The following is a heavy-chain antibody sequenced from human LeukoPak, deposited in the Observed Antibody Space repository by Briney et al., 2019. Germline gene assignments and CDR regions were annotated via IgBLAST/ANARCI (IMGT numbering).Heavy chain of an antibody. CDR2: IYYSGST. V-gene: IGHV4-39*01. CDR3: ARHYTPYTSGWNVGLDY. J-gene: IGHJ4*02. D-gene: IGHD6-19*01. CDR1: GASISNDRYH. Sequence: SETLTLTCAVSGASISNDRYHWGCVRPPPGQGLVWIGSIYYSGSTYHNPSLKSRITISVDTTKRQFSLKVSPVTAADTAVYYCARHYTPYTSGWNVGLDYWGQGTLVIASS.